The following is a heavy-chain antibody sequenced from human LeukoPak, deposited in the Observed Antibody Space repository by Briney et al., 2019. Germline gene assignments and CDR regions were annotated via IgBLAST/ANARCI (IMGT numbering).Heavy chain of an antibody. CDR1: GGSISSYY. Sequence: SETLSLTCTVSGGSISSYYWSWIRQPPGKGLEWIGYIYYSGSTNYNPSLKSRVTMSVDTSKNQFSLKLSSVTAADTAVYYCARADSSSWYLNFDYWGQGTLVTVSS. CDR2: IYYSGST. J-gene: IGHJ4*02. CDR3: ARADSSSWYLNFDY. V-gene: IGHV4-59*01. D-gene: IGHD6-13*01.